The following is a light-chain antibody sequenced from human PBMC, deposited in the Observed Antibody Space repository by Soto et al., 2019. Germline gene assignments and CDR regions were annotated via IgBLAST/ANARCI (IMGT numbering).Light chain of an antibody. CDR2: DVY. V-gene: IGLV2-8*01. Sequence: QSVLTQPPSASGSPGQSVTISCTGTSSDVGGYNFVSWYQHHPGKAPKLIIYDVYQRPSGVPDRFSGSKSGNTAALTISGLQAEEEADYYCSSYVSTNAYVFGTGTKVTVL. CDR3: SSYVSTNAYV. J-gene: IGLJ1*01. CDR1: SSDVGGYNF.